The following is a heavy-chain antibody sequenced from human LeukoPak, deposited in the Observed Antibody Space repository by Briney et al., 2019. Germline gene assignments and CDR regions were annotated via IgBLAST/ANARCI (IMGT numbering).Heavy chain of an antibody. V-gene: IGHV4-39*07. CDR2: IYYSGST. D-gene: IGHD6-6*01. Sequence: GSLRLSCAASGFTVSSSYMSWVRQPPGKGLEWIGSIYYSGSTYYNPSLKSRVTISVDTSKNQFSLKLSSVTAADTAVYYCARDPTYSSSDYWGQGTLVTVSS. CDR1: GFTVSSSY. J-gene: IGHJ4*02. CDR3: ARDPTYSSSDY.